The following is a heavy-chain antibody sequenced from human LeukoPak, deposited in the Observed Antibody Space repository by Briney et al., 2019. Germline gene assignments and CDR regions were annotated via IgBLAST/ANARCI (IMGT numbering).Heavy chain of an antibody. Sequence: PGGSLRLSCAASGFTFSSYTMNWVRQAPGKGPEWVSSISSSSSTIYYADSVKGRFTISRDNAKNSLYLQMNSLRAEDTAIYYCATYRQVLLPFESWGQGTLVTVSS. V-gene: IGHV3-21*04. CDR3: ATYRQVLLPFES. CDR1: GFTFSSYT. J-gene: IGHJ4*02. CDR2: ISSSSSTI. D-gene: IGHD2-8*02.